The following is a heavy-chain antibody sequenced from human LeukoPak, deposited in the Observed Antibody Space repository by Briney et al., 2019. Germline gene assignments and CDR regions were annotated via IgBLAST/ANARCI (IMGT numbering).Heavy chain of an antibody. Sequence: PGGSLRLSCVASGFTFSTFWMNWVRQAPGKGLEWVANIKQDGSENYYVDSVKGRFTISRDNAKNTLFLQMNSLRPEDTALYYYASDPNSANYWTGYPHSWGQGTLVTVSS. D-gene: IGHD3/OR15-3a*01. CDR3: ASDPNSANYWTGYPHS. CDR2: IKQDGSEN. V-gene: IGHV3-7*01. J-gene: IGHJ4*02. CDR1: GFTFSTFW.